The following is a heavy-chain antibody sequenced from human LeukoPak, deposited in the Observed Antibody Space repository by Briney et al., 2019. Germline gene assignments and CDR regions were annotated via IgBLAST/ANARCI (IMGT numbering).Heavy chain of an antibody. D-gene: IGHD6-13*01. V-gene: IGHV1-69*13. J-gene: IGHJ4*02. Sequence: ASVKVSCKASGGTFSSYAISWVRQAPGQGLEWMGGIIPIFGTANYAQKFQGRVTITADESTSTAYMELSSLRSDDTAVYYCARVGRAADPLDYWGQGTLVTVSS. CDR3: ARVGRAADPLDY. CDR1: GGTFSSYA. CDR2: IIPIFGTA.